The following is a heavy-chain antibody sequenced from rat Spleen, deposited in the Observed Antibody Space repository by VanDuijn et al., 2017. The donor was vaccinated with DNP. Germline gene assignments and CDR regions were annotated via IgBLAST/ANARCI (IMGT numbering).Heavy chain of an antibody. D-gene: IGHD1-12*02. V-gene: IGHV2-6*01. J-gene: IGHJ2*01. CDR3: ARSDYSDDNFYYGYFDF. CDR1: GFSLTSYA. CDR2: LSSGGNT. Sequence: QVQLKESGPGLLQPSQTLSLSCAVSGFSLTSYAVAWLRQPPGKGLEWIAALSSGGNTYYNSALRSRLNINRDTSKSQVFLKMNSLQTEDTAMYFCARSDYSDDNFYYGYFDFWGQGVMVTVSS.